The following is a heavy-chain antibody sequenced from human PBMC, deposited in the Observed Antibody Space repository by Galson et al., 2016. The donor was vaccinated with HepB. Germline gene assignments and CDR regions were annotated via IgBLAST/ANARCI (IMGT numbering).Heavy chain of an antibody. CDR2: IYYRGST. CDR3: ARNEGMDDET. CDR1: GDSIKSTDW. J-gene: IGHJ1*01. V-gene: IGHV4-28*01. Sequence: SETLSLTCLFSGDSIKSTDWWSWVRQAPGKGLEWIGYIYYRGSTYYNPSLKSRVTISLDTSKNQFSLKLSSVTAADTAVYYCARNEGMDDETWGQGTLVTVSS. D-gene: IGHD1-1*01.